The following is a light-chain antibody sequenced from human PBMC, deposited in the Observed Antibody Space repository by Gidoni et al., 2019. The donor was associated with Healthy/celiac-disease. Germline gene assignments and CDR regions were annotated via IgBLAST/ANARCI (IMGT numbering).Light chain of an antibody. CDR3: QQYNNWPPRT. V-gene: IGKV3-15*01. CDR1: QSVRSN. J-gene: IGKJ1*01. Sequence: EIVMTQSPATLSVSPGERATLSCRASQSVRSNLAWYQQTPGQAPRLLIYGASTRATGIPARFSGSGSGTEFTLTISSLQSEDFAVYYCQQYNNWPPRTFXPXTKVEIK. CDR2: GAS.